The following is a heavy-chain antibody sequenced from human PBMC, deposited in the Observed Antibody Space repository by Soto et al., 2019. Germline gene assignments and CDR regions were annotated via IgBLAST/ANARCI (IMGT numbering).Heavy chain of an antibody. CDR2: IIPILGIA. D-gene: IGHD5-18*01. J-gene: IGHJ4*01. CDR3: AREVDRALVGSPHYFDY. CDR1: GGTFSSYT. V-gene: IGHV1-69*04. Sequence: SVKVSSKASGGTFSSYTISWVRQSPGQGLEWMGRIIPILGIANYAQKFQGRVTITADKSTSTAYMELNSLRAEDTAVYYCAREVDRALVGSPHYFDYWGQGTLVTVSS.